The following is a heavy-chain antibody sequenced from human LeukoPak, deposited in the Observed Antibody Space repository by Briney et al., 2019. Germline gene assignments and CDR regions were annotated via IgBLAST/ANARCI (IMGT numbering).Heavy chain of an antibody. CDR2: INHSGST. J-gene: IGHJ3*02. Sequence: PSETLSLTCAVYGGSFSGYYWSWIRQPPGKGLEWIGEINHSGSTNYNPSLKSRVTISVDTSKNQFSLKLGSVTAADTAVYYCARGGWSLDIWGQGTMVTVSS. V-gene: IGHV4-34*01. D-gene: IGHD2-15*01. CDR1: GGSFSGYY. CDR3: ARGGWSLDI.